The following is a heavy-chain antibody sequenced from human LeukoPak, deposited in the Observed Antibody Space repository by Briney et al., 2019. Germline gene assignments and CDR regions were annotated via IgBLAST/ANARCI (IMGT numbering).Heavy chain of an antibody. CDR3: ARIVGWGRLDP. D-gene: IGHD3-16*01. Sequence: GGSLRLSCEASGFMFSSYWMTWVRQAPGKGLEWVASIKLDGSESRYVDSVKGRFTISRDNDKKSLYLHMNSLRAEDTGVYYCARIVGWGRLDPWGQGTLLTVSS. J-gene: IGHJ5*02. V-gene: IGHV3-7*01. CDR1: GFMFSSYW. CDR2: IKLDGSES.